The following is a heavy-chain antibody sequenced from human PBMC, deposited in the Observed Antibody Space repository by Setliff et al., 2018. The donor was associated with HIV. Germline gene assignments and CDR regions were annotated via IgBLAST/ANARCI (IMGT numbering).Heavy chain of an antibody. CDR1: GFTFSNYW. CDR3: VRGKNWLDP. J-gene: IGHJ5*02. Sequence: PVGSLRLSCAASGFTFSNYWMTWVRQAPGKGLEWVANINQDGSEQNFVDSVTGRFTISRDNAKNSLYVQMNSLRVDDTAVYYCVRGKNWLDPWGQGTLVTVSS. V-gene: IGHV3-7*03. CDR2: INQDGSEQ.